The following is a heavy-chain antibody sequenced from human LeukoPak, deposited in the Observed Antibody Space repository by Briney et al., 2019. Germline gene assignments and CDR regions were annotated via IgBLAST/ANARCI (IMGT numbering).Heavy chain of an antibody. CDR3: AVVVVGRGWWFDP. D-gene: IGHD3-22*01. Sequence: EASVKVSCKASGYTFTGYYMHWVRQAPGQGLEWMGWINLNSGGTNYAQKFQGRVTMTRDTSISTTYMELSSQTSDDTAVYYCAVVVVGRGWWFDPWGQGTLVTVSS. V-gene: IGHV1-2*02. J-gene: IGHJ5*02. CDR1: GYTFTGYY. CDR2: INLNSGGT.